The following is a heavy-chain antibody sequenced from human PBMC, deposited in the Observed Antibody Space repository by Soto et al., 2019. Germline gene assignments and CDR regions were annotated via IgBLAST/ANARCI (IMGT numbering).Heavy chain of an antibody. CDR2: MNPNSGNT. J-gene: IGHJ6*02. Sequence: QVQLVQSGAEVKKPGASVKVSCKASGYTFTSYDINWVRQATGQGLEWMGWMNPNSGNTGYAQKFQGRVTMTRNTSISTAYMELRSLRAEDTAVYYCARRGDIVVALHGMDVWGQGTTVTVSS. D-gene: IGHD2-2*01. V-gene: IGHV1-8*01. CDR3: ARRGDIVVALHGMDV. CDR1: GYTFTSYD.